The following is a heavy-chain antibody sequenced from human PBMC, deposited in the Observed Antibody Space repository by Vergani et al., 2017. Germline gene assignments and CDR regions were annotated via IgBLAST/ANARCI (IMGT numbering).Heavy chain of an antibody. J-gene: IGHJ6*02. V-gene: IGHV4-59*01. D-gene: IGHD2-15*01. CDR2: IYYSGST. CDR1: GGSISSYY. CDR3: ARDARLLGMDV. Sequence: QLQLQESGPGLVKPSETLSLTCTVSGGSISSYYWSWIRQPPGKGLEWIGYIYYSGSTNYNPSLKSRVTISVDTSKNQFSLKLSSVTAADTAVYYCARDARLLGMDVWGQGTTVTVSS.